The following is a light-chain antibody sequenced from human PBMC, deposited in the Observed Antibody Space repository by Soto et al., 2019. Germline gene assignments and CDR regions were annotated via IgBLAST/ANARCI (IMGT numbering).Light chain of an antibody. Sequence: DIQMTQSPSTLSASVGDRVTITCRASQGIRNGLGWYQKKLGKAPKRLIYAASILKSGVQSRFSGSGSGTEFTLTSSSLQPEDFANYYCIQHNTYPPSLGQGTKLEIQ. J-gene: IGKJ2*01. CDR1: QGIRNG. V-gene: IGKV1-17*01. CDR2: AAS. CDR3: IQHNTYPPS.